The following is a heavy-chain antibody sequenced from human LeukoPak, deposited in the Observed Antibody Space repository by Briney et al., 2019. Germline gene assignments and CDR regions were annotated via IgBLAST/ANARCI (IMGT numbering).Heavy chain of an antibody. CDR1: GGSISSGGYY. Sequence: PSETLSLTCTVSGGSISSGGYYLSWIRQHPGKGLELIVYIYYSGSTYYNPSLKSRVTMSVDTSKNQSSLKLSSVTAAGTAVYYCARGGYSSSWYQFDYWGQGTLVTVSS. V-gene: IGHV4-31*03. CDR2: IYYSGST. CDR3: ARGGYSSSWYQFDY. J-gene: IGHJ4*02. D-gene: IGHD6-13*01.